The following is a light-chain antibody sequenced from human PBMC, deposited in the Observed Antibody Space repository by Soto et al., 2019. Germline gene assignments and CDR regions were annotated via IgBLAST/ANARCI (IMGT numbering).Light chain of an antibody. V-gene: IGLV2-14*03. CDR3: SSYASSTTFV. Sequence: QSALTQPASVSGSPGQSITISCTGTSSDVGGYSYVSWYQQHPGKAPKLMIYDVSNRPSGVSNRFSASKSGNTASLTISGLQAEDEAEYYCSSYASSTTFVFGTGTKVTV. CDR2: DVS. J-gene: IGLJ1*01. CDR1: SSDVGGYSY.